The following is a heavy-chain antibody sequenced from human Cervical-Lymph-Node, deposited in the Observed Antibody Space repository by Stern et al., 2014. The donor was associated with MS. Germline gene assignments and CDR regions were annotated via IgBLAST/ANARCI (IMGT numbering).Heavy chain of an antibody. CDR1: GYPFTSYY. V-gene: IGHV1-46*04. J-gene: IGHJ4*02. CDR2: ISPRDGST. D-gene: IGHD4-17*01. Sequence: VQLVQSGAEVKKPGASVKVSCKASGYPFTSYYMNWVRQAPGQGLEWMGMISPRDGSTTYPQKLQDRVIMTRDTSTTAVYMELSGLTSEDTAVYYCARSTVKGFDHWGQGTLVTVSS. CDR3: ARSTVKGFDH.